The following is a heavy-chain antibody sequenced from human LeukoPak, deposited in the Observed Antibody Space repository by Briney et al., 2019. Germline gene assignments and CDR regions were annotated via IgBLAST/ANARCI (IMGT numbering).Heavy chain of an antibody. CDR2: IIPILGIA. V-gene: IGHV1-69*04. Sequence: SVKVSCKASGGTFSSYAISWVRQAPGQGLEWMGRIIPILGIANYAQKFQGRVTITADKSTSTAYMELSSLRSEDTAVYYCARDLGSSWYFPLDYWGQGTLVTVSS. J-gene: IGHJ4*02. CDR3: ARDLGSSWYFPLDY. D-gene: IGHD6-13*01. CDR1: GGTFSSYA.